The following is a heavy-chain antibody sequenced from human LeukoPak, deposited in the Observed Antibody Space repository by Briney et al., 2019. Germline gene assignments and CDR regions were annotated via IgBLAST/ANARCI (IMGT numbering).Heavy chain of an antibody. J-gene: IGHJ2*01. D-gene: IGHD4-17*01. CDR3: ARDRSDGDYGLYFDL. Sequence: VGSLRLSCAASGFTLSNYSMNWVRQAPGKGLEWVSYISSSSSTIYYADSVNGRFTISRDNAKNSLYLQMNSLRDEDTAVYYCARDRSDGDYGLYFDLWGRGTLVTVSS. CDR2: ISSSSSTI. CDR1: GFTLSNYS. V-gene: IGHV3-48*02.